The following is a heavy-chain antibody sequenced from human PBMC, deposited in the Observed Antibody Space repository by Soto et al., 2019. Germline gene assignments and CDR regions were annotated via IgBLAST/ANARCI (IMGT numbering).Heavy chain of an antibody. CDR1: GFTFSSYG. J-gene: IGHJ6*02. D-gene: IGHD5-12*01. CDR3: AKDIVATYYYYYGMDV. Sequence: QVQLVESGGGVVQPGRSLRLSCAASGFTFSSYGMHWVRQAPGKGLEWVAVISYDGSNKYYADSVKGRFTISRDNSKNTLYLQMNSLRAEDTAVYYCAKDIVATYYYYYGMDVWGQGTTVTVSS. CDR2: ISYDGSNK. V-gene: IGHV3-30*18.